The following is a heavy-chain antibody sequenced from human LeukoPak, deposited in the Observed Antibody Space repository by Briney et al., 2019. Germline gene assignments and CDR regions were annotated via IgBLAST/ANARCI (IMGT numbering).Heavy chain of an antibody. D-gene: IGHD4-17*01. CDR1: GASITNYY. V-gene: IGHV4-4*09. Sequence: SETLSLTCTVSGASITNYYWGWTRQLPGKELEWIGYIHASGRTGYNPSLKSRVIMSVDTSKNQFSLGLSSVTAADTAIYYCGRHTRYGDYNPYDIWGQGTMVTVSS. CDR2: IHASGRT. CDR3: GRHTRYGDYNPYDI. J-gene: IGHJ3*02.